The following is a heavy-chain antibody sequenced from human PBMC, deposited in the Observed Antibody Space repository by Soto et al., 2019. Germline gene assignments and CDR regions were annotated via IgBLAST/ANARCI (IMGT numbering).Heavy chain of an antibody. CDR1: GGAISSGGYS. J-gene: IGHJ4*02. CDR2: IYHSGST. V-gene: IGHV4-30-2*01. Sequence: QLQLQESGSGLVKPSQPLSLTCAVSGGAISSGGYSWSWIRQPPGKGREWSGYIYHSGSTYYNPSVKSRVTISVDRSKNQFSLKLSSVTAADTAVYYCAAGGGLPRYYWGQGTLVTVSS. D-gene: IGHD2-15*01. CDR3: AAGGGLPRYY.